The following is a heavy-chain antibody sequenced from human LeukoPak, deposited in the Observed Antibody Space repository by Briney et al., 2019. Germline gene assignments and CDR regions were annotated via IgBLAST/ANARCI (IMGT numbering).Heavy chain of an antibody. Sequence: GGSLRLSCAASGFTFSSYGMHWVRQAPGKGLEWVAFIRYDGSNKYYADSVKGRFTISRDNSKNTLYLQMNSLRAEDTAVYYCARNLYDSSGYYESYYFDYWGQGTLVTVSS. CDR3: ARNLYDSSGYYESYYFDY. CDR1: GFTFSSYG. CDR2: IRYDGSNK. D-gene: IGHD3-22*01. J-gene: IGHJ4*02. V-gene: IGHV3-33*08.